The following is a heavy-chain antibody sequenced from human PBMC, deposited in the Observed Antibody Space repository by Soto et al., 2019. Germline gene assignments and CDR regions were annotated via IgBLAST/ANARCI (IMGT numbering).Heavy chain of an antibody. Sequence: ASVKVSCKASGGTFSSYAISWVRQAPGQGLEWMGGIIPIFGTANYAQKFQGRVTITADKSTSTAYMELSSLRSEDTAVYYCARQLARGYSYGRFDYWGQGTLVTVSS. CDR2: IIPIFGTA. V-gene: IGHV1-69*06. J-gene: IGHJ4*02. CDR1: GGTFSSYA. CDR3: ARQLARGYSYGRFDY. D-gene: IGHD5-18*01.